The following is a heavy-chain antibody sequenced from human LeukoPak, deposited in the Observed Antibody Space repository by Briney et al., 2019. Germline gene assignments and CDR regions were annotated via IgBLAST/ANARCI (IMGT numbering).Heavy chain of an antibody. CDR2: IYHSGST. Sequence: SETLSLTCTVSGGSISSYYWSWIRQPPGKGLEWIGYIYHSGSTNYNPSLKGRVTISVDTSKNQFSLKLSSVTAADTAVYYCARLSRGPTLYYGSGSYYYFDYWGQGTLVTVSS. CDR3: ARLSRGPTLYYGSGSYYYFDY. CDR1: GGSISSYY. D-gene: IGHD3-10*01. J-gene: IGHJ4*02. V-gene: IGHV4-59*08.